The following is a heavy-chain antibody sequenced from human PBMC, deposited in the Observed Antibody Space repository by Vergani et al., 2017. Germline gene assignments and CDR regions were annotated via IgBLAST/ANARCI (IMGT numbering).Heavy chain of an antibody. CDR1: GFTFSSYG. D-gene: IGHD3-3*01. CDR2: IRYDGSNK. Sequence: QVQLVESGGGVVQPGGSLRLSCAASGFTFSSYGMHWVRQAPGKGLEWVAFIRYDGSNKYYADSVKGRLTISRDNSKNTLYLQMNSLRAEDTAVYYCAKSPYDYDFWSGYSMDVWGQGTTVTVSS. V-gene: IGHV3-30*02. CDR3: AKSPYDYDFWSGYSMDV. J-gene: IGHJ6*02.